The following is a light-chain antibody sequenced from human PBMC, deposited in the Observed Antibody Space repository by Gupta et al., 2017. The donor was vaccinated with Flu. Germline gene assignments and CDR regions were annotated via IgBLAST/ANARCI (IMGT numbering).Light chain of an antibody. CDR3: CSFAGSSTFI. CDR1: I. CDR2: EDT. J-gene: IGLJ2*01. V-gene: IGLV2-23*02. Sequence: QSAQTQPASVSGSPGQSITISCTGTIVSWYQHHPGKAPKLRIYEDTKRPSGISNRVSGSKSDYTASLTISGLQAEDEADYYCCSFAGSSTFIFAGGTRLTVI.